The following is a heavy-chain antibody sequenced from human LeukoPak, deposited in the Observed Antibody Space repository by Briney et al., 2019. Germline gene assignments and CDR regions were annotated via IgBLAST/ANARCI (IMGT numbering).Heavy chain of an antibody. D-gene: IGHD3-16*01. CDR1: GFTFSSYS. V-gene: IGHV3-48*02. Sequence: GGSLRLSCAASGFTFSSYSMNWVRQAPGKGLKWVSYISSRSSNIYYANSVKGRFTISRDNAKNSLYLQMNSLRDEDTAVYYCARIPGGYYYAMDVWGQGTTVTVSS. CDR2: ISSRSSNI. J-gene: IGHJ6*02. CDR3: ARIPGGYYYAMDV.